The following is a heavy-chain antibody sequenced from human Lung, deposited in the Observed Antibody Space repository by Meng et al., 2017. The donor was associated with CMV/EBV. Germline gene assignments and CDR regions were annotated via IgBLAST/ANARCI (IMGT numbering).Heavy chain of an antibody. V-gene: IGHV1-46*02. D-gene: IGHD2-15*01. Sequence: QVRLVQSGAEMKKPGASVKVSCKASVHSFNYNYVHWLRHAPGQGLEWMGTINPSGLTTTYAQKFQGRVTVTRDPSTTTVYMEFSRLRSDDTALYYCARGGPNDILDYLDSWGQGTLVTVSS. CDR3: ARGGPNDILDYLDS. J-gene: IGHJ4*02. CDR1: VHSFNYNY. CDR2: INPSGLTT.